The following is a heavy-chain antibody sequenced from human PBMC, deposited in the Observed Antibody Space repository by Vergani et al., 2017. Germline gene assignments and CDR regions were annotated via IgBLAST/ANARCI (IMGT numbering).Heavy chain of an antibody. CDR3: ARGFSVVRGVIISFDY. J-gene: IGHJ4*02. CDR2: TWYDGNNK. CDR1: GFTFNQYG. V-gene: IGHV3-33*01. D-gene: IGHD3-10*01. Sequence: QVQLVESGGGVVQPGRSLRLSCAASGFTFNQYGMHWVRQAPGKGLEWVAVTWYDGNNKQYADSVKGRFTISRDNSKSTMYLQMNSLRDEDTGVYYCARGFSVVRGVIISFDYWGQGTLVTVSS.